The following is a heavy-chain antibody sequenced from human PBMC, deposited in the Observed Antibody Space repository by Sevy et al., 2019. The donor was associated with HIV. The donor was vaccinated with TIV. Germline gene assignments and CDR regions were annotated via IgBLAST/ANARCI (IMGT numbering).Heavy chain of an antibody. D-gene: IGHD6-6*01. V-gene: IGHV4-39*01. CDR3: VSNDPGGSSPFDY. Sequence: SETLSLTCTVSGGSISSSSYYWGWIRQPPGKGLEWIGSIYYSGSTYYNPSLKSRVTISVDTSKNQLSLKLSSVTAADTAVYYCVSNDPGGSSPFDYWGQGTLVTVSS. CDR1: GGSISSSSYY. CDR2: IYYSGST. J-gene: IGHJ4*02.